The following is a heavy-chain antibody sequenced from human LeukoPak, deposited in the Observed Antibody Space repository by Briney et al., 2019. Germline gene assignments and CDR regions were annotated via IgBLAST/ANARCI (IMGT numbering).Heavy chain of an antibody. D-gene: IGHD2-2*01. CDR1: GFTLSGSA. CDR3: TSLRHSTTDYYYYYGMDV. CDR2: IRSTTDT. J-gene: IGHJ6*02. Sequence: GGSLRLSCEASGFTLSGSAMHWVRQASGKGLEWVGRIRSTTDTAYAASVKGRFTISRDDSKNTTYLQMNSLKTDATAVYYCTSLRHSTTDYYYYYGMDVWGQGTTVTVSS. V-gene: IGHV3-73*01.